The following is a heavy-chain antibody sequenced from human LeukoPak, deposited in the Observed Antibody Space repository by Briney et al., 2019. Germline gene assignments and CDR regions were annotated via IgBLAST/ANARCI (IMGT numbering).Heavy chain of an antibody. CDR1: GGSISSYY. Sequence: SETLSLTCTVSGGSISSYYWSWIRQPPGKGLEWIGYIYYSGSTNYNPSLKSRVTISVDTSKNQFSLKLSSVTATDTAVYYCARTDCSSTSCYSDYWGQGTLVTVSS. J-gene: IGHJ4*02. V-gene: IGHV4-59*08. D-gene: IGHD2-2*01. CDR3: ARTDCSSTSCYSDY. CDR2: IYYSGST.